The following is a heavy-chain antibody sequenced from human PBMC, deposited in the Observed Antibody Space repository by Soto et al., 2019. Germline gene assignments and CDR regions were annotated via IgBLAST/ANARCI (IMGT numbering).Heavy chain of an antibody. CDR2: IIPLFGTA. D-gene: IGHD1-26*01. Sequence: SVKVSCKTSGSTFSTYSIVWVRQAPGEGLEWMGGIIPLFGTANYAQKFQDRVTITADKSTNTAFMELSSLKSEDTAMYYCASSSGNNYGVGANYYFDYWGQGTLVTVPS. V-gene: IGHV1-69*06. CDR1: GSTFSTYS. CDR3: ASSSGNNYGVGANYYFDY. J-gene: IGHJ4*02.